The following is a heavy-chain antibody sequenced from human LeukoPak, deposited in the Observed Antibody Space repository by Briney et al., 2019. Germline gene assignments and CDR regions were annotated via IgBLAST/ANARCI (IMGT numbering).Heavy chain of an antibody. CDR3: ARDRPVVVVVAATTENYYGMDV. Sequence: GGSLRLSCAASGSSFTYYTMNWVRQAPGKGLEWVSSFSSRSDYIYYADSVKGRFTISRDNAKNSLYLQMNSLRAEDTAVYYCARDRPVVVVVAATTENYYGMDVWGQGTTVTVSS. D-gene: IGHD2-15*01. J-gene: IGHJ6*02. CDR2: FSSRSDYI. V-gene: IGHV3-21*01. CDR1: GSSFTYYT.